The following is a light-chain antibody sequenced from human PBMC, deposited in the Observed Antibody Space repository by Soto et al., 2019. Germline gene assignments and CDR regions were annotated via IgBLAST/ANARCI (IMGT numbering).Light chain of an antibody. CDR2: DAS. V-gene: IGKV1-5*01. CDR3: QQYNSYSPWT. J-gene: IGKJ1*01. Sequence: DIQMTQSPSTLSASVGDRVTITCRASQSISSWLAWYQQKPGKAPKLLIYDASSVESGVPSRFSGIGSGTEFTLTISSLQSDDFATYYCQQYNSYSPWTFGQGTKVEIK. CDR1: QSISSW.